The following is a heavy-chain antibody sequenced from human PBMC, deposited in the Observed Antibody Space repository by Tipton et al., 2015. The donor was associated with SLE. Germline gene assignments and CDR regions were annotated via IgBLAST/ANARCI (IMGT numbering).Heavy chain of an antibody. J-gene: IGHJ3*02. Sequence: SLRLSCAASGFTFSSYAMHWVRQAPGKGLEWVAVISYDGSNKYYADSVKGRFTISRDNSKNTLYLQMNSLRAEDTAVYYCARDWHGSTVTTPEAFDIWGQGTMVTVSS. D-gene: IGHD4-11*01. CDR2: ISYDGSNK. V-gene: IGHV3-30*04. CDR3: ARDWHGSTVTTPEAFDI. CDR1: GFTFSSYA.